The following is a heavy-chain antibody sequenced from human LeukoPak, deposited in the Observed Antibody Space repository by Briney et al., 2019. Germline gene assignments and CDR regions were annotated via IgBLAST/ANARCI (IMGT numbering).Heavy chain of an antibody. CDR1: GFTVSSNS. Sequence: LWGSLRLSCTVSGFTVSSNSMSWVRQAPGKGLEWVSFIYSGTIHYSDSVKGRFTISRDNSKNTLYLQMNSLRAEDTAVYYCARRAGAYSHPYDYWGQGTLVTVSS. J-gene: IGHJ4*02. CDR2: IYSGTI. V-gene: IGHV3-53*01. CDR3: ARRAGAYSHPYDY. D-gene: IGHD4/OR15-4a*01.